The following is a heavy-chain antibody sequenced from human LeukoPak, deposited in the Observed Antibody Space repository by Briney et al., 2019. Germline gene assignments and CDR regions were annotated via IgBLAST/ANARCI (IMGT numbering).Heavy chain of an antibody. V-gene: IGHV4-59*01. Sequence: SETLSLTCTVSGGPISSYYWSWIRQPPGKGLEWIGYIYYSGSTNYNPSLKSRVTISVDTSKNQFSLKLSSVTAADTAVYYCARASETYCSGGSCYLFDPWGQGTLVTVSS. D-gene: IGHD2-15*01. CDR1: GGPISSYY. J-gene: IGHJ5*02. CDR2: IYYSGST. CDR3: ARASETYCSGGSCYLFDP.